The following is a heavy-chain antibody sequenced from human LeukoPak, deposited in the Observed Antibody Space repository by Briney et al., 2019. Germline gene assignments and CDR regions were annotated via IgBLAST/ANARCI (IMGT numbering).Heavy chain of an antibody. Sequence: GGSLRLSCAASGFSFTMYGIHWVRQAPGKGLEWVAVISTDGNNEYYANSVKGRFTISRDNSKNTLYLQMNSLRAEDTAVYYCARDKGYNYGYSMDYWGQGTLVAVSS. CDR2: ISTDGNNE. CDR3: ARDKGYNYGYSMDY. CDR1: GFSFTMYG. D-gene: IGHD5-18*01. V-gene: IGHV3-30*03. J-gene: IGHJ4*02.